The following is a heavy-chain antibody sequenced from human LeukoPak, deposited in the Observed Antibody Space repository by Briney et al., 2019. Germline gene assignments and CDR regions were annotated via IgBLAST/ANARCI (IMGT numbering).Heavy chain of an antibody. J-gene: IGHJ4*02. CDR2: SDGSST. Sequence: GGSLRLSCAASGFTFSSYWIHWVRQAPGKGLVWVSRSDGSSTNYADSVKGRFTISRDNAKNTLYLQMNSLRAEDTAVYYCARDGSYYYDSSPRLDYWGQGTLVTVSS. D-gene: IGHD3-22*01. CDR3: ARDGSYYYDSSPRLDY. CDR1: GFTFSSYW. V-gene: IGHV3-74*01.